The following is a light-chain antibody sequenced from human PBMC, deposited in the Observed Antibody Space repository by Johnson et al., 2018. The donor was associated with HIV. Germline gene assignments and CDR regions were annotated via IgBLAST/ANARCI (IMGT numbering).Light chain of an antibody. CDR3: GTWDNSLNVYV. CDR1: SSNIGSND. V-gene: IGLV1-51*02. CDR2: END. Sequence: QSVLTQPPSVSAAPGQKVTVSCSGSSSNIGSNDVSWYQQFPGAAPKLLIYENDKRPSGIPDRFSGSKSGTSATLGITGLQTGDEADYYCGTWDNSLNVYVFGTGTKVTVL. J-gene: IGLJ1*01.